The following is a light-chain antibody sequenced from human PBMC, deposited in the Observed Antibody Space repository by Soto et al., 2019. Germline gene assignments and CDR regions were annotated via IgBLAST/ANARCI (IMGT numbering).Light chain of an antibody. Sequence: QSVLTQPPSASGSPGQSVTISCTGTSSDVGGYNFVSWYQQHPGKAPKLMIYEVSKRPSGVPDRFSGSKSGNTAPLSVSGLQAEDEADYYCSSYTSSSTYVFGTGTKVTVL. CDR1: SSDVGGYNF. CDR2: EVS. J-gene: IGLJ1*01. V-gene: IGLV2-8*01. CDR3: SSYTSSSTYV.